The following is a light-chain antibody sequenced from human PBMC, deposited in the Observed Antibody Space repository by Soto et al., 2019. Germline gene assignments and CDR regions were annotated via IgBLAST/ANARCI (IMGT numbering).Light chain of an antibody. V-gene: IGLV2-14*01. CDR2: EVR. Sequence: QSALTQPASVSGSPGQSTTISCSGTISDVGGNNYVSWYQHHPGKAPKVIIYEVRKWPSGVSNRFSGSKSGNTASLTISGLQAEDEADYYCSSYTSIGTWVFGGGTKVTVL. CDR3: SSYTSIGTWV. J-gene: IGLJ3*02. CDR1: ISDVGGNNY.